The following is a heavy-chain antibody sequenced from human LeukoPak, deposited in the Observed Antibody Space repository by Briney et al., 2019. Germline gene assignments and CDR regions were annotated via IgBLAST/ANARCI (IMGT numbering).Heavy chain of an antibody. J-gene: IGHJ6*03. Sequence: GGSLRLSCAASGFTFSSYSMNWVRQAPGKGLEWVSSISSSSSYIYYADSVKGRFTISRDNAKNSLYLRMNSLRAEDTAVYYCARDISSSYYYYMDVWGKGTTVTVSS. CDR1: GFTFSSYS. CDR2: ISSSSSYI. D-gene: IGHD6-6*01. V-gene: IGHV3-21*01. CDR3: ARDISSSYYYYMDV.